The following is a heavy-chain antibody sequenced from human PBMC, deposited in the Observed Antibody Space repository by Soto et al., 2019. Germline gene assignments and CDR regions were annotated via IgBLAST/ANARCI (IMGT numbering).Heavy chain of an antibody. J-gene: IGHJ6*02. CDR3: ARDLIAAPRAGRYYGMDV. Sequence: ASVKVSCKASGYTFTSYGISWVRQAPGQGLEWMGWISAYNGNTNYAQKLQGRVTMTTDTSTSTAYMELRSLRSDDTAVYYCARDLIAAPRAGRYYGMDVCGQGPTVTVSS. CDR2: ISAYNGNT. V-gene: IGHV1-18*01. CDR1: GYTFTSYG. D-gene: IGHD6-6*01.